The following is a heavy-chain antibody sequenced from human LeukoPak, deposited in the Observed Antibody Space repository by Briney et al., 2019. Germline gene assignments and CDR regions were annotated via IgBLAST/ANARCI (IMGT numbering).Heavy chain of an antibody. CDR2: ISSSSSYI. CDR3: ARVVSGSGSSYYYYGMDV. D-gene: IGHD3-10*01. J-gene: IGHJ6*02. V-gene: IGHV3-21*01. CDR1: GFTFSSYS. Sequence: GGSLRLSCAASGFTFSSYSMNWVRQAPGKGLEWVSSISSSSSYIYYADSVKGRFTISRDNAKNSLYLQMNSLRAEDTAVYYCARVVSGSGSSYYYYGMDVWGQGTTVTVSS.